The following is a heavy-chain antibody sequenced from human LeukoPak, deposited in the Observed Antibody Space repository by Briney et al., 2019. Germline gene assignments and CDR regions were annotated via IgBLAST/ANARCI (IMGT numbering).Heavy chain of an antibody. Sequence: SVKVSCKASGGTFSSYAISWVRQAPGQGLEWMGRIIPILGIANYAQKFQGGVTITADKSTSTAYMELSSLRSEDTAVYYCARIRGDCSGGSCYLVNYYYGMDVWGQGTTVTVSS. D-gene: IGHD2-15*01. CDR2: IIPILGIA. V-gene: IGHV1-69*04. J-gene: IGHJ6*02. CDR3: ARIRGDCSGGSCYLVNYYYGMDV. CDR1: GGTFSSYA.